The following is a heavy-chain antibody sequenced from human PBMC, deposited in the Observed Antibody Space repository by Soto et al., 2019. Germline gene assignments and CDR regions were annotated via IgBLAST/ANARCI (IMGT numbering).Heavy chain of an antibody. D-gene: IGHD5-18*01. V-gene: IGHV4-59*01. CDR1: GDSISSYY. CDR2: IYYSGST. Sequence: KPSETLSLTCIVSGDSISSYYWSWVRQPPGKGLEWIGYIYYSGSTNYNPSLKSRVTISVDTSKNQFSLKLNSVTAADTAVYYCATSPLGDTAMVLWGQGTLVTVSS. CDR3: ATSPLGDTAMVL. J-gene: IGHJ4*02.